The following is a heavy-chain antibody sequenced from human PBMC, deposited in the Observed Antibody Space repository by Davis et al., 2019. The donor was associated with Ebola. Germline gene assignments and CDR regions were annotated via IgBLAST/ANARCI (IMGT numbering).Heavy chain of an antibody. CDR2: IKSDGST. J-gene: IGHJ6*04. CDR1: GFPITNYW. V-gene: IGHV3-74*01. Sequence: PGGSLRLSCAVSGFPITNYWTHWVRQAPGKGLVWVSRIKSDGSTIYADSVKGRFTISRDNAKNTLYLQMNSLRAEDTAVYYCASLVIVATLGMDVWGKGTTVTVSS. CDR3: ASLVIVATLGMDV. D-gene: IGHD5-12*01.